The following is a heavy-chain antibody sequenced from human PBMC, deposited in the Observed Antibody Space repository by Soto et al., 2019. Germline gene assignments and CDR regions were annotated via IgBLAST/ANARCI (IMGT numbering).Heavy chain of an antibody. CDR2: ISYDGSNK. J-gene: IGHJ4*02. CDR3: AREDYDILTGPYGY. CDR1: GFTFSSYA. V-gene: IGHV3-30-3*01. Sequence: HPWGSLRLSCAASGFTFSSYAMHWVRQAPGKGLEWVAVISYDGSNKYYADSVKGRFTISRDNSKNTLYLQMNSLRAEDTAVYYCAREDYDILTGPYGYWGQGTLVTVSS. D-gene: IGHD3-9*01.